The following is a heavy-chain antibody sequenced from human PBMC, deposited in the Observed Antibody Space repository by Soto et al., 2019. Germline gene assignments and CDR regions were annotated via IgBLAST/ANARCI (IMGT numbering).Heavy chain of an antibody. CDR1: GFTFSSYG. Sequence: PGGSLRLSCAASGFTFSSYGMHWVRQAPGKGLEWVAVIWYDGSNKYYADSVKGRFTISRDNSKNTLYLQMNSLRAEDTAVYYCARSHYIWGSYLKPYWGQGTLVTVSS. V-gene: IGHV3-33*01. CDR2: IWYDGSNK. J-gene: IGHJ4*02. CDR3: ARSHYIWGSYLKPY. D-gene: IGHD3-16*02.